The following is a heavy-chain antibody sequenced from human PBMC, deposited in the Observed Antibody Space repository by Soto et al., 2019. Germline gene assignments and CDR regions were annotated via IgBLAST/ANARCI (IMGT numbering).Heavy chain of an antibody. CDR2: INSDGSST. D-gene: IGHD3-22*01. J-gene: IGHJ3*02. CDR1: GFTFSSYW. V-gene: IGHV3-74*01. Sequence: GSLRLSCAASGFTFSSYWMHWVRQAPGKGLVWVSRINSDGSSTSYADSVKGRFAISRDNAKNTLYLQMNSLRAEDTAVYYCARQTYYYDSSGAPRAFDIWGQGTMVTVSS. CDR3: ARQTYYYDSSGAPRAFDI.